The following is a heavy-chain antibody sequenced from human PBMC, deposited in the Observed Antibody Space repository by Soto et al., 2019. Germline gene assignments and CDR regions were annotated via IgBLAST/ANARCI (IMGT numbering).Heavy chain of an antibody. J-gene: IGHJ4*02. Sequence: ASVKVSCKASGYSFGTSGISWVRQAPGQGLEWMGWISAYNGNTNYDQKLQDRATMTTDTSTNTAYLELRSLRSDDTAVHYCARAGQYYDSSGYANWGQGTLVTV. V-gene: IGHV1-18*01. CDR1: GYSFGTSG. D-gene: IGHD3-22*01. CDR2: ISAYNGNT. CDR3: ARAGQYYDSSGYAN.